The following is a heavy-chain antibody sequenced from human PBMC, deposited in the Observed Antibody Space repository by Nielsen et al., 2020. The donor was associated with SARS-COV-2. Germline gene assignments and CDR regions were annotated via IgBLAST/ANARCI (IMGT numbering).Heavy chain of an antibody. V-gene: IGHV3-30*03. D-gene: IGHD2-2*01. J-gene: IGHJ4*02. CDR1: GFTFSSYA. CDR3: ATDRRGVVPGFPDF. CDR2: ISYDGSNI. Sequence: GESLKISCAASGFTFSSYAMSWVRQAPGKGLEWVASISYDGSNIYYADSVRGRFTISRDNAENSLYLQMNSLRAEDTAVYYCATDRRGVVPGFPDFWGQGTRVTVSS.